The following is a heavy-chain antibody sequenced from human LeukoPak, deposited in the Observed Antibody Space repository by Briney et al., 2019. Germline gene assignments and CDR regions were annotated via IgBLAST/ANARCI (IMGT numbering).Heavy chain of an antibody. Sequence: SETLSLTCTVSGGSISSSSYYWGWVRQPPGKGVEWIGSIYYSGSTYYNPSLKSRVTISVDTSKNQFSLKLSSVTAADTAVYYCARGSPKRITILRSFDLWGRGTLVTVSS. CDR3: ARGSPKRITILRSFDL. J-gene: IGHJ2*01. V-gene: IGHV4-39*01. CDR2: IYYSGST. CDR1: GGSISSSSYY. D-gene: IGHD3-3*01.